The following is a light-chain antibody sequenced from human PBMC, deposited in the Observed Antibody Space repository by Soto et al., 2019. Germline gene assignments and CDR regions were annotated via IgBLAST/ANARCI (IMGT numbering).Light chain of an antibody. CDR1: QSISSW. CDR2: EAS. Sequence: DIQMTQSPSTLSASVGDRVTITCRASQSISSWLAWYQQKPGTAPKLLIYEASTLESGVPSRFSGSRSGTEFTLTVSSLQPDDFATYYCQQYNDSFPYTFGQGTKADI. CDR3: QQYNDSFPYT. V-gene: IGKV1-5*03. J-gene: IGKJ2*01.